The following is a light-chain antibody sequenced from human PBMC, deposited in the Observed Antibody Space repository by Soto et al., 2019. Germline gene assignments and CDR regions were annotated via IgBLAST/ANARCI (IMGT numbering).Light chain of an antibody. CDR1: QRIDRY. J-gene: IGKJ1*01. V-gene: IGKV1-5*01. Sequence: DIQLTQSPSTLSASVGDRVTITCRASQRIDRYLAWYQQKPGKAPKLLVYDASTLEGGVPSRFSGNGSATEFILTISSLQPDDFATYYCQQYKDDAWTFGQGTRVEIK. CDR3: QQYKDDAWT. CDR2: DAS.